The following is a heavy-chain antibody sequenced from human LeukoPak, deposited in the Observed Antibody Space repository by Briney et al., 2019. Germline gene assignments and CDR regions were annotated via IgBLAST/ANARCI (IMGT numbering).Heavy chain of an antibody. CDR1: GFTFDNYA. J-gene: IGHJ4*02. CDR2: ISWNSGSI. D-gene: IGHD1-7*01. V-gene: IGHV3-9*01. CDR3: GRTYPFDY. Sequence: GGSLRLSCAASGFTFDNYAMHWVRHAPGKGLEWVSGISWNSGSIGYADSVKGRFTISRDNAKISLYLQMNRLRAEDTALYYCGRTYPFDYWGQGTLVTVSS.